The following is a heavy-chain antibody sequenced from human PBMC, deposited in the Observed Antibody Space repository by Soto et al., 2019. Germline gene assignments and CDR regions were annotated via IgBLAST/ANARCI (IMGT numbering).Heavy chain of an antibody. V-gene: IGHV3-30*03. CDR1: GFTFSSYG. CDR2: ISYDGSNK. CDR3: ARDPSFRRAFDI. J-gene: IGHJ3*02. Sequence: QVQLVESGGGVVQPGRSLRLSCAASGFTFSSYGMHWVRQAPGKGLEWVAVISYDGSNKYYADSVKGRFTISRDNSKNTLYLQMNSLRAEDTAVYYCARDPSFRRAFDIWGQGTMVTVSS. D-gene: IGHD3-16*02.